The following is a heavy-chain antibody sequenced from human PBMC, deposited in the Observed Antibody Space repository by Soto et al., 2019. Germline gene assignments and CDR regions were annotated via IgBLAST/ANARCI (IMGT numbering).Heavy chain of an antibody. CDR1: GFAFCGST. CDR2: IRSKANSYAT. CDR3: STAGQWYFWTASYFEH. Sequence: WGSLRLSCAGSGFAFCGSTIHWVRQASGKGWEWVGRIRSKANSYATAYAASVKGRFIISRDDSKTTAYLQMSSLKTDDTGVYYCSTAGQWYFWTASYFEHWGQGTPVTVSS. V-gene: IGHV3-73*01. J-gene: IGHJ4*02. D-gene: IGHD6-13*01.